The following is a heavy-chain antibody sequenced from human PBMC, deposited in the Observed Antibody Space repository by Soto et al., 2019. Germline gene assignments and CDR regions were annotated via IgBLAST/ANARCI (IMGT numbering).Heavy chain of an antibody. CDR3: ARGGSSDWQVALDI. CDR2: ISDGGST. Sequence: SETLSLTCNVSGGSIYTYYWNWIRQSPGKGLEWIGYISDGGSTNYNPSLKSRVTISVDMSKNQVSLRLSSVTAADTAVYYCARGGSSDWQVALDIWGQGTMVNVSS. J-gene: IGHJ3*02. CDR1: GGSIYTYY. V-gene: IGHV4-59*01. D-gene: IGHD6-25*01.